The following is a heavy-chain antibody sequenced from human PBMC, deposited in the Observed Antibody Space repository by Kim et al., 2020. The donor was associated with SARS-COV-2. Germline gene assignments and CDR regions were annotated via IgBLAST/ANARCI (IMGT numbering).Heavy chain of an antibody. Sequence: LKSRVTISVDTSKNQFSLKLSSVTAADTAVYYCARGRGDILTGYYTIDYWGQGTLVTVSS. CDR3: ARGRGDILTGYYTIDY. D-gene: IGHD3-9*01. V-gene: IGHV4-59*09. J-gene: IGHJ4*02.